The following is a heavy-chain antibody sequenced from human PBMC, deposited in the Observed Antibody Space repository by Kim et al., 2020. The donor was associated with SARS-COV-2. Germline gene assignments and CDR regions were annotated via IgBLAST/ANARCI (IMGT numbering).Heavy chain of an antibody. CDR3: ARALRGRGSSWGPIKSGMSV. Sequence: SETLSLTCTVSGGSISSGSYYWSWIRQPAGKGLEWIGRIYTSGSTNYNPSLKSRVTISVDTSKNQFSLKLSSVTAADTAVYYCARALRGRGSSWGPIKSGMSVWGQVTTVTVSS. J-gene: IGHJ6*02. D-gene: IGHD6-13*01. V-gene: IGHV4-61*02. CDR2: IYTSGST. CDR1: GGSISSGSYY.